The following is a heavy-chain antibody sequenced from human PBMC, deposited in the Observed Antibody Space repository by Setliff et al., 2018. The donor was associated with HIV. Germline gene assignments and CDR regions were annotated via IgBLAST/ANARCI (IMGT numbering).Heavy chain of an antibody. D-gene: IGHD6-19*01. J-gene: IGHJ6*03. CDR3: ARNSFPRAVTGTGPLFGLSYYMDV. V-gene: IGHV1-2*02. CDR1: GYTFTAYY. CDR2: INPNSGGT. Sequence: ASVKVSCKASGYTFTAYYMHWVRQAPGQGLEWMGWINPNSGGTTYAQKFQGRVTMTRDTSITTAYMELSSLRSDDTAVYYCARNSFPRAVTGTGPLFGLSYYMDVWGKGTAVTVSS.